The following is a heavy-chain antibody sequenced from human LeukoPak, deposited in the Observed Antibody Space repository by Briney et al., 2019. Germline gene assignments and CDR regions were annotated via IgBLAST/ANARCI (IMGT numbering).Heavy chain of an antibody. CDR2: IFYSGST. Sequence: SETLSLTCIVPGASFGGGGYYWGWIRQHPGRGREWIGYIFYSGSTYYNPSLKSRVTISVDTSKNQFSLKLSSVTAADTAVYYCARDQGGYDFWSGYSSPGYFDYWGQGTLVTVSS. CDR3: ARDQGGYDFWSGYSSPGYFDY. V-gene: IGHV4-31*03. CDR1: GASFGGGGYY. J-gene: IGHJ4*02. D-gene: IGHD3-3*01.